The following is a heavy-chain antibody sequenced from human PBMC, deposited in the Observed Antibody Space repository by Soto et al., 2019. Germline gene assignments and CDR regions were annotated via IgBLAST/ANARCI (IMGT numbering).Heavy chain of an antibody. Sequence: EVQLVESGGGLVQPGGSLRLSCAASGFTFSSYWMHWVRQAPGKGLVWVSRINSDGSSTSYADSVKGRFTISRDNAKNTLYLQMNSLRAEDTAVYYCARDYCSGGSCYLFDYWGQGTLVTVSS. CDR1: GFTFSSYW. V-gene: IGHV3-74*01. D-gene: IGHD2-15*01. J-gene: IGHJ4*02. CDR2: INSDGSST. CDR3: ARDYCSGGSCYLFDY.